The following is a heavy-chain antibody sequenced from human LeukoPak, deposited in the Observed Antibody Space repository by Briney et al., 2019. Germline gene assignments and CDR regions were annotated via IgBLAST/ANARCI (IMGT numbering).Heavy chain of an antibody. D-gene: IGHD3-3*01. CDR2: IYYSGST. CDR1: GGSISSYY. V-gene: IGHV4-59*01. Sequence: PSETLSLTCTVSGGSISSYYWSWIRQPPGKGLEWIGYIYYSGSTNYNPSLKSRVTISVDTPKNQFSLKLSSVTAADTAVYYCARARDFWSDFDYWGQGTLVTVSS. CDR3: ARARDFWSDFDY. J-gene: IGHJ4*02.